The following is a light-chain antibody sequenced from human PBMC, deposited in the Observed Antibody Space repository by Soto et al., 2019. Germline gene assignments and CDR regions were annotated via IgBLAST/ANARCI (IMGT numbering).Light chain of an antibody. Sequence: DIQMTQSPSTLSASVGDRVTITCWASQSISSWLAWYQQKPGKAPKLLIYDASSLESGVASRFSGSGSGTEFTLTISSLQPDDFATYSCQQYKSYSPVALTFGGGTKVEIK. V-gene: IGKV1-5*01. CDR1: QSISSW. J-gene: IGKJ4*01. CDR2: DAS. CDR3: QQYKSYSPVALT.